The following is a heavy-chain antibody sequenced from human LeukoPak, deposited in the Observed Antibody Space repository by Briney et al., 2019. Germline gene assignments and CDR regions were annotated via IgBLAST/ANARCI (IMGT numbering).Heavy chain of an antibody. CDR3: AGEAYSSGWYRGGWFDP. Sequence: ASVKVSCKASGYTFSGYYKHWLRQAPGQGLELMGWINPNRGDTNYAQTFQGRVTMTRDTFIKTAYMDLSSLRSDDTAVYYCAGEAYSSGWYRGGWFDPWGQGTQVTVSS. D-gene: IGHD6-19*01. CDR1: GYTFSGYY. V-gene: IGHV1-2*02. CDR2: INPNRGDT. J-gene: IGHJ5*02.